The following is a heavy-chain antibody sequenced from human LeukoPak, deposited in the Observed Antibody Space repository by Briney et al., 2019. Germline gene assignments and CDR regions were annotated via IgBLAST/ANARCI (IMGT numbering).Heavy chain of an antibody. J-gene: IGHJ4*02. CDR2: IDHGGRN. D-gene: IGHD3-10*01. CDR3: AGATGVKVPPAY. Sequence: PSETLSLTCAVYGGSLSGYYWSWIRQPPGKGLEWIGEIDHGGRNNYSPSLKSRLSISVDRSKNQFSLKLSSVTAADTAVYYCAGATGVKVPPAYWGQGTLVTVSS. V-gene: IGHV4-34*01. CDR1: GGSLSGYY.